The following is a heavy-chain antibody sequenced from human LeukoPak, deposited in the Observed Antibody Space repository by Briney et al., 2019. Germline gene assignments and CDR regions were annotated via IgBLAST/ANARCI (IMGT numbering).Heavy chain of an antibody. CDR1: GFTFSSYG. J-gene: IGHJ5*02. D-gene: IGHD6-19*01. V-gene: IGHV3-33*01. CDR3: GREAVAGLIDP. Sequence: GRSLRLSCAASGFTFSSYGMHWVRQAPGKGLEWVAVIWYDGSNKYYADSVKGRFTISRDNSKNTLYLQMNSLRVEDTAVYYCGREAVAGLIDPWGQGTLVTVSS. CDR2: IWYDGSNK.